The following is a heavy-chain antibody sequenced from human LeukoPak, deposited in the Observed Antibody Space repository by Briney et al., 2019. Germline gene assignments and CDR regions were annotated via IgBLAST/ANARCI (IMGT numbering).Heavy chain of an antibody. CDR2: IYYSGST. J-gene: IGHJ5*02. V-gene: IGHV4-59*12. Sequence: SETLSLTCTVSGGSISSYYWSWIRQPPGKGLEWIGYIYYSGSTNYNPSLKSRVTISVDTSKNQFSLKLSSVTAADTAVYYCASKYEYSSSSLFLTWGQGTLVTVSS. CDR1: GGSISSYY. D-gene: IGHD6-6*01. CDR3: ASKYEYSSSSLFLT.